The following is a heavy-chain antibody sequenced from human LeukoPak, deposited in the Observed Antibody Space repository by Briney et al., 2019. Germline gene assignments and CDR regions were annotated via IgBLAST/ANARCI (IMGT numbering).Heavy chain of an antibody. Sequence: GGSLRLSCAASGFTFSGYSMNWVRQAPGKGLEWVSSISSSSSYIYYADPVKGRFTISRDNAKNSLYLQMNSLRAEDTAVYYCARPVYSSSSGDYWGQGTLVTVSS. V-gene: IGHV3-21*01. J-gene: IGHJ4*02. CDR2: ISSSSSYI. CDR3: ARPVYSSSSGDY. CDR1: GFTFSGYS. D-gene: IGHD6-6*01.